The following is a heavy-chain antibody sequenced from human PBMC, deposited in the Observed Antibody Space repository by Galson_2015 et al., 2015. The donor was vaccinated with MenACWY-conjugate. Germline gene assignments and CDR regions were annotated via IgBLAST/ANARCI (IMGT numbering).Heavy chain of an antibody. D-gene: IGHD3-22*01. J-gene: IGHJ4*02. V-gene: IGHV3-23*01. CDR2: ISGSGGST. CDR1: GYTFSSYA. Sequence: SLRLSCAASGYTFSSYAMSWVRQAPGKGLEWVSAISGSGGSTYYADSVKGRFTISRDNSKNTLYLQMNSLRAEDTAVYFCANDRGYYDSSGYLVYFDYWGQGTPVTVSS. CDR3: ANDRGYYDSSGYLVYFDY.